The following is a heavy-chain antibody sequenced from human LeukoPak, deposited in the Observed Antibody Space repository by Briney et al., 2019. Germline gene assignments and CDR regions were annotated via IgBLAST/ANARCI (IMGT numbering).Heavy chain of an antibody. D-gene: IGHD5-18*01. V-gene: IGHV4-59*01. J-gene: IGHJ4*02. CDR3: ARDTREDTAMAYFDY. CDR1: GSSISSYY. CDR2: IYYSGST. Sequence: SETLSLTCTVSGSSISSYYWSWIRQPPGKGLEWIGYIYYSGSTKYNPSLKSRVTISVDTSKNQFSLNLSSATAADTAVYYCARDTREDTAMAYFDYWGQGTLVTVSS.